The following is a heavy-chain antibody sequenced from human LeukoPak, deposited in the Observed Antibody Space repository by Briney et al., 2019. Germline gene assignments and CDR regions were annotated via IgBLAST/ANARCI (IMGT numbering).Heavy chain of an antibody. J-gene: IGHJ4*02. D-gene: IGHD4/OR15-4a*01. CDR1: GFTFSSYA. V-gene: IGHV3-23*01. CDR3: ARDRLGYGALDY. Sequence: GGSLRLSCAASGFTFSSYAMSWVRQTPGKGLEWVSAISGSGGSTYYADSVKGRFTISRDYSKNTLYLQMNSLRTEDTAVYYCARDRLGYGALDYWGQGTLVTVSS. CDR2: ISGSGGST.